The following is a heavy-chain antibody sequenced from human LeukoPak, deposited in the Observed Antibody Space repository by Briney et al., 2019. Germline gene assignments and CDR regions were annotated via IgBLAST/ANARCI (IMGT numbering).Heavy chain of an antibody. CDR2: FYHSGHT. V-gene: IGHV4-38-2*02. Sequence: SETLSLTCIVSDSSITDGYYWGWIRQPPGKGLEWIGSFYHSGHTYYTPSLKSRVTISLATSKNQFSLRLSSVTAADTAVYYCARADFFCTSSGCYPNYFDYWGPGTLVTVSS. CDR3: ARADFFCTSSGCYPNYFDY. D-gene: IGHD2-2*01. CDR1: DSSITDGYY. J-gene: IGHJ4*02.